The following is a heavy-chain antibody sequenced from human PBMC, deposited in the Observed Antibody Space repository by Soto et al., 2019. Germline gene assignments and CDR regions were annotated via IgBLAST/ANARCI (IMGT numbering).Heavy chain of an antibody. J-gene: IGHJ3*02. CDR1: GGTFSSYT. CDR3: ARGVVAATNDAFDI. D-gene: IGHD2-15*01. V-gene: IGHV1-69*02. CDR2: IIPILGIA. Sequence: QVQLVQSGAEVKKPGSSVKVSCTASGGTFSSYTISWVRQAPGQGLEWMGRIIPILGIANYAQKFQGRVTITADKSTSKAYMELSSLRSEDTAVYYCARGVVAATNDAFDIWGQGTMVTVSS.